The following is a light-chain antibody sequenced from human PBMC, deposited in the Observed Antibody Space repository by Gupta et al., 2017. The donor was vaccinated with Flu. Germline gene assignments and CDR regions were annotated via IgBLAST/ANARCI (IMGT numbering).Light chain of an antibody. CDR3: AAWDASLNNWV. Sequence: RVTMSYSGTSSNVRSNSVIWYHPVTGPVPNLLIYCNIRRLSGVPARFSGSKSATSASFVISWLQAEDEADYYCAAWDASLNNWVFGGGTKLTVL. J-gene: IGLJ3*02. CDR1: SSNVRSNS. CDR2: CNI. V-gene: IGLV1-44*01.